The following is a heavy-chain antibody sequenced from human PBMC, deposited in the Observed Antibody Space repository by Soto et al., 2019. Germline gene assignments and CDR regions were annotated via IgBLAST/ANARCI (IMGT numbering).Heavy chain of an antibody. CDR1: GFICSSYD. CDR2: ILVDGRT. CDR3: AKATATGGGAFDI. J-gene: IGHJ3*02. D-gene: IGHD2-8*02. V-gene: IGHV3-23*01. Sequence: GTLRLSCAASGFICSSYDMSWVRQAPGKGLEWVSTILVDGRTFYVDSVEGRFTISRDSSQNTVYLQMNSLTAGDTALYYCAKATATGGGAFDICGQGTMLTVSS.